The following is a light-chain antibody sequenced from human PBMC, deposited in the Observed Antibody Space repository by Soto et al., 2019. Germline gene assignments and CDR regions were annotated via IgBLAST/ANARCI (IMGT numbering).Light chain of an antibody. CDR2: STN. CDR1: SGSVSTTYY. V-gene: IGLV8-61*01. Sequence: QAVVTQEPSFSVSPGGTVTLTCGLTSGSVSTTYYPSWYQRTPGQAPRTLIYSTNIRSSGVPDRFSGSILGNKAALTITGAQADDESDYHCMLYLGGGLVVFGGGTTLTV. J-gene: IGLJ2*01. CDR3: MLYLGGGLVV.